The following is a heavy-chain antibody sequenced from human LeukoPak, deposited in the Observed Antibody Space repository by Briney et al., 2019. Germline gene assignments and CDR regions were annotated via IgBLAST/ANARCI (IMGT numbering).Heavy chain of an antibody. V-gene: IGHV4-31*03. CDR1: GGSISSGGYY. CDR3: AGSAARSGTFDY. CDR2: IYCSGST. D-gene: IGHD1-14*01. Sequence: SQTLSLTCTVSGGSISSGGYYWSWIRQHPGKGLEWIGYIYCSGSTYYNPSLKSRVTISVDTSKNQFSLKLSSVTAADTAVYYCAGSAARSGTFDYWGQGTLVTVSS. J-gene: IGHJ4*02.